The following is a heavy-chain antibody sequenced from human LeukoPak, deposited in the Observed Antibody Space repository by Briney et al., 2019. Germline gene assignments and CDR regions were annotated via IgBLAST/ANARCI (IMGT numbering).Heavy chain of an antibody. CDR3: ARENIVATLVGTITYYYYMDV. V-gene: IGHV3-21*01. CDR2: ISSGTSYI. D-gene: IGHD5-12*01. J-gene: IGHJ6*03. Sequence: GGSLRLSCAASGFTFNTYTMNWVRQAPGKGLEWVSSISSGTSYIYYADSVKGRFTISRDNAKNSLYLQMNSLRAEDTAVYYCARENIVATLVGTITYYYYMDVWGKGTTVTVSS. CDR1: GFTFNTYT.